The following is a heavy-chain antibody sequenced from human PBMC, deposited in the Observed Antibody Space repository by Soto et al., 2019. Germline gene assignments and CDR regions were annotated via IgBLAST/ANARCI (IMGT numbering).Heavy chain of an antibody. CDR3: ATDMDDFWSGYYTWAFDI. D-gene: IGHD3-3*01. Sequence: SVKVSCMLSVYTLTELYMHWVRQAPGKGIEWMGGFEPEDGETIYAQKFQGRVTMTEGTSTDTVYMELSSLRSEDTAVYYCATDMDDFWSGYYTWAFDIWGQGTMVTVSS. V-gene: IGHV1-24*01. CDR1: VYTLTELY. CDR2: FEPEDGET. J-gene: IGHJ3*02.